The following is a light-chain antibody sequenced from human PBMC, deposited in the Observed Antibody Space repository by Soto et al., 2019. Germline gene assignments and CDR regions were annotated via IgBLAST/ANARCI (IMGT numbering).Light chain of an antibody. J-gene: IGLJ3*02. CDR3: QSYDSSLSIWV. CDR1: NIGSKS. V-gene: IGLV3-21*02. CDR2: DDS. Sequence: SYELTQPPSVSVAPGQTAIITCGEKNIGSKSVHWYQQKPGQGPVLVVYDDSDRPSRIPERFSGSKSGTSASLAIAGLQAEDEADYSCQSYDSSLSIWVFGGGTKVTVL.